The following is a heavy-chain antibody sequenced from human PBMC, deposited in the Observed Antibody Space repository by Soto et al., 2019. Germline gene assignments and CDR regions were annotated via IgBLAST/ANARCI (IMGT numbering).Heavy chain of an antibody. D-gene: IGHD2-21*01. CDR1: GFTLNTYS. Sequence: GESLKISCAASGFTLNTYSMNWVRQAPGKGLEWLSYISSSTNTIFYADSVKGRFTISRDSANNSLYLQMNSLRDDDTAVYFCARGLGWRRGPFDFWGRGTLVT. V-gene: IGHV3-48*02. J-gene: IGHJ4*02. CDR2: ISSSTNTI. CDR3: ARGLGWRRGPFDF.